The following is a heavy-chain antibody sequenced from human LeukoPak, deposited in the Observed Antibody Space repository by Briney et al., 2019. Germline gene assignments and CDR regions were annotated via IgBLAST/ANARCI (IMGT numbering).Heavy chain of an antibody. CDR3: AKAKGVAAASSYFDY. D-gene: IGHD6-13*01. V-gene: IGHV3-9*01. CDR2: ISWNSGSI. CDR1: GFTFDDYA. Sequence: GGSLRLSCAAPGFTFDDYAMHWVRQAPGKGLEWVSGISWNSGSIGYADSVKGRFTISRDNAKNSLYLQMNSLRAEDTALYYCAKAKGVAAASSYFDYWGQGTLVTVSS. J-gene: IGHJ4*02.